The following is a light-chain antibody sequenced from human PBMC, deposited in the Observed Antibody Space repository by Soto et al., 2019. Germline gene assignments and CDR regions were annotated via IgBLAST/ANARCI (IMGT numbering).Light chain of an antibody. CDR1: QSVSSSY. CDR2: GAS. J-gene: IGKJ4*01. V-gene: IGKV3-20*01. CDR3: QQFSSYPLT. Sequence: IVLTQSTGTLSFSPGERATLSCSASQSVSSSYLAWYQQKPGQAPRLLIYGASSRATGIPDRFSGSGSGTDFTLTISRLETEDFAVYYCQQFSSYPLTFGGGTRWIS.